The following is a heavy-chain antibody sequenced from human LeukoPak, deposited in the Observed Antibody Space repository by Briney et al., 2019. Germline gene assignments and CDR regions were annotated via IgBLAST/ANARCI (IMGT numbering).Heavy chain of an antibody. V-gene: IGHV3-23*01. J-gene: IGHJ4*02. Sequence: GGSLRLSCAASGFTLSSFAMNSVRQAPGKGLEWVSAISGSGGSTFYADSVKGRFTISRDNSENTLYLQMNSLRAEDTAVYYCVKRTVNYPFDFWGQGTLLTVSS. CDR1: GFTLSSFA. CDR3: VKRTVNYPFDF. CDR2: ISGSGGST. D-gene: IGHD1-7*01.